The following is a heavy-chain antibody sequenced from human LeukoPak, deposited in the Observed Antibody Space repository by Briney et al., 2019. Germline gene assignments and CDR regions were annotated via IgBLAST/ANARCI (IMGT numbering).Heavy chain of an antibody. CDR3: ASSPYYDSGAYYEV. J-gene: IGHJ4*02. V-gene: IGHV3-30*04. CDR2: ISPDGSGK. Sequence: QPGGSLILSCAASGVTFRIYTIHWVRQAPGKGLEWVALISPDGSGKFYADSVTGRLTISRDNSKNTVYLQLNSLRAEDTAVYYCASSPYYDSGAYYEVWGQGTLVTVSS. CDR1: GVTFRIYT. D-gene: IGHD3-22*01.